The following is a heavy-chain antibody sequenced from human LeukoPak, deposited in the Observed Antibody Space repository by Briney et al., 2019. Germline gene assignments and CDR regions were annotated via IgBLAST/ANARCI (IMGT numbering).Heavy chain of an antibody. CDR2: ISYDGSNK. V-gene: IGHV3-30*18. J-gene: IGHJ4*02. D-gene: IGHD2-15*01. Sequence: PGRSLRLSCAASAFTFSSYGMHWVRQAPGKGLEWVAVISYDGSNKYYADSVKGRFTISRDNSKNTLYLQMNSLRAEDTAVYYCAKDDRRYCSGGICYDLGYWGQGTLVTVSS. CDR1: AFTFSSYG. CDR3: AKDDRRYCSGGICYDLGY.